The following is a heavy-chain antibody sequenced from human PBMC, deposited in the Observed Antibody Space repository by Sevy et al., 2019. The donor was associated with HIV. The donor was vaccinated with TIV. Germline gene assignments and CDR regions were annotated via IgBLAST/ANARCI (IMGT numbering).Heavy chain of an antibody. Sequence: GGSLRLSCAASGFTFSSYAMHWVRQAPGKGLEWVAVISYDGSNKYYADSVKGRLTISRDNSKNTLYLQMNSLRAEDTAVYYCARDRGITMVRGVITHYMDVWGKGTTVTVSS. CDR3: ARDRGITMVRGVITHYMDV. CDR1: GFTFSSYA. D-gene: IGHD3-10*01. V-gene: IGHV3-30-3*01. J-gene: IGHJ6*03. CDR2: ISYDGSNK.